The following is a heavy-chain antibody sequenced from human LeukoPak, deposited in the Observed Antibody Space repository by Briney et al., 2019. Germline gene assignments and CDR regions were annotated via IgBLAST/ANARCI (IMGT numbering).Heavy chain of an antibody. CDR3: ARVYDILTGPDY. CDR2: VSSSSSYI. V-gene: IGHV3-21*01. D-gene: IGHD3-9*01. CDR1: GFTFSSYS. J-gene: IGHJ4*02. Sequence: GGSLRLSCAASGFTFSSYSMNWVRQAPGKGLEWVSSVSSSSSYIYYADSVKGRFTISRDNAKNSLYLQMNSLRAEDTAVYYCARVYDILTGPDYWDQGTLVTVSS.